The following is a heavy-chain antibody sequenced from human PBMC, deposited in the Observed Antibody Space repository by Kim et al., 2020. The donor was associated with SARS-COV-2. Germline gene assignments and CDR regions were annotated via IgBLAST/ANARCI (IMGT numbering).Heavy chain of an antibody. CDR2: IYYSGST. J-gene: IGHJ4*02. Sequence: SETLSVTCTVSGGSISSGGYYWSWIRQHPGKGLEWIGYIYYSGSTYYNPSLKSRVTISVDTSKNQFSLKLSSVTAADTAVYYCARDPGLTGDRPFDYWGQGTLVTVSS. CDR3: ARDPGLTGDRPFDY. CDR1: GGSISSGGYY. D-gene: IGHD7-27*01. V-gene: IGHV4-31*03.